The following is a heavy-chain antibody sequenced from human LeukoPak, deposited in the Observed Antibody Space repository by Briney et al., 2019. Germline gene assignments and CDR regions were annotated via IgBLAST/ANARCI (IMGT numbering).Heavy chain of an antibody. CDR3: ASRAPSTLLAY. D-gene: IGHD3-16*01. Sequence: GGSLRLSCAASGFAFNSFAMHWVRQAPGKGLEWVAVISFDGTIIYYADSVKGRFTISRDNSNNTLYLQMNSLRAEDTALYYCASRAPSTLLAYWGQGTPVTVSS. J-gene: IGHJ4*02. CDR2: ISFDGTII. CDR1: GFAFNSFA. V-gene: IGHV3-30-3*01.